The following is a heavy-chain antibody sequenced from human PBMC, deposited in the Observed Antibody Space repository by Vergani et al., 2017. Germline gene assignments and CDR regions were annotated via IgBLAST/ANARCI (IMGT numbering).Heavy chain of an antibody. CDR3: ARGDTAPVY. V-gene: IGHV4-34*11. CDR1: GGSFSGYY. CDR2: IYYSGST. J-gene: IGHJ4*02. D-gene: IGHD5-18*01. Sequence: VQLQQWGAGLLKPSETLSLTCAVYGGSFSGYYWSWIRQPPGKGLEWIGYIYYSGSTNYNPSLKSRVTISVDTSKNQFSLKLSSVTAADTAVYYCARGDTAPVYWGQGTLVAVSS.